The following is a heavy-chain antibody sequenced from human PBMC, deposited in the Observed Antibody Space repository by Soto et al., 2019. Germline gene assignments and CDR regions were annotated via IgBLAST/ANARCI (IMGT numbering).Heavy chain of an antibody. Sequence: SQTLSLTCAICGDSVSINRSACNLIRQSPSRGLEWLGRTYYRSKWYNDYAVSVKSRITINPDTSKNQFSLQLNSVTPEDTAVYYCARTPYVGFAYYYGMDVWGQGTTVTSP. J-gene: IGHJ6*02. CDR3: ARTPYVGFAYYYGMDV. CDR2: TYYRSKWYN. V-gene: IGHV6-1*01. D-gene: IGHD3-16*01. CDR1: GDSVSINRSA.